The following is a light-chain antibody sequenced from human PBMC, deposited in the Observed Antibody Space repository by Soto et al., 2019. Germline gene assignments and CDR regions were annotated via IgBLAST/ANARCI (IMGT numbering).Light chain of an antibody. Sequence: QSALTQPASVSGSPGQSITISCTGTSSDVGGYNYVSWYQQHPGKAPKLMIYEVTKRPSGVPDRFSGSKSGNTASLTVSGLQAEDEADYYCSSFVGVNSYVFGTGTKVTVL. CDR2: EVT. CDR3: SSFVGVNSYV. CDR1: SSDVGGYNY. J-gene: IGLJ1*01. V-gene: IGLV2-8*01.